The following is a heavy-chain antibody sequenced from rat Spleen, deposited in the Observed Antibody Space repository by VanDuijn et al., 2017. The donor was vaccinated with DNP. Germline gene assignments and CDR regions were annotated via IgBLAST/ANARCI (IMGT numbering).Heavy chain of an antibody. CDR2: VNMGSGDT. D-gene: IGHD5-1*01. Sequence: QVQLQQSGAELAKPGSSVKISCKASGYTFTSYYIGWIKQTTGQGLEYIAYVNMGSGDTNYNEKFKGKATLTVDRSSSTAFMQLSSLTPDDSAVYYCARELGAPDYWGHGVMVTVSS. V-gene: IGHV1-43*01. J-gene: IGHJ2*01. CDR3: ARELGAPDY. CDR1: GYTFTSYY.